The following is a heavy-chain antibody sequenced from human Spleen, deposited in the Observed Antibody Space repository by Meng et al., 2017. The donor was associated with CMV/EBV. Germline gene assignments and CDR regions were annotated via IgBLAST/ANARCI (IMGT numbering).Heavy chain of an antibody. Sequence: TITTYGLSWVRQAPGQGLEWLGWISADTGDTHYERKLQGRVTTTTDTSTNTAYMELRSLRSDDTAMYYCAREYCGGDCSFANFYFDSWGQGTLVTVSS. V-gene: IGHV1-18*01. CDR3: AREYCGGDCSFANFYFDS. CDR1: TITTYG. CDR2: ISADTGDT. J-gene: IGHJ4*02. D-gene: IGHD2-21*01.